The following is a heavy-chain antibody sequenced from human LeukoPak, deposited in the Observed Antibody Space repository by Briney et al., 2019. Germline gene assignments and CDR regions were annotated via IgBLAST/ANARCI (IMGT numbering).Heavy chain of an antibody. J-gene: IGHJ4*02. CDR3: ARGEGGSPLDY. D-gene: IGHD1-26*01. V-gene: IGHV1-3*01. CDR2: INAGNGNT. Sequence: ASVNVSCKASGYTFTSYAMHWVRPAPGPRLEWMGWINAGNGNTKYSQKFQGRVTITRDTSASTAYMELSSLRSEDTAVYYCARGEGGSPLDYWGQGTLVIVSS. CDR1: GYTFTSYA.